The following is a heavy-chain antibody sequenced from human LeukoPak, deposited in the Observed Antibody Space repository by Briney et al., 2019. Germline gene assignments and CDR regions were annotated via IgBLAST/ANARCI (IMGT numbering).Heavy chain of an antibody. CDR1: GFTFSSYV. V-gene: IGHV3-23*01. CDR2: VSTSGGST. D-gene: IGHD3-22*01. J-gene: IGHJ4*02. CDR3: ARYYYDSSGYPYYFDY. Sequence: GGSLRLSCAASGFTFSSYVMSWVRQAPGKGLEWVSAVSTSGGSTYYADSVKGRFTISRDNSKNTLYLQMNSLRAEDTAVYYCARYYYDSSGYPYYFDYWGQGTLVTVSS.